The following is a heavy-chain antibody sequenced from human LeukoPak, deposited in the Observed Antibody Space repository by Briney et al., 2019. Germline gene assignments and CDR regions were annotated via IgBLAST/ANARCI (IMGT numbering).Heavy chain of an antibody. D-gene: IGHD2-21*01. CDR3: ARGTCPKIEFDD. Sequence: GSVKVSCKASGYTFTGYYMHWVRQAPGQGLEWMGWINPHSGGTNYAQKFQRRVTMTRDTSISTAYMELSRLRSDDTAVYCCARGTCPKIEFDDWGQGTLVTVSS. J-gene: IGHJ4*02. CDR2: INPHSGGT. CDR1: GYTFTGYY. V-gene: IGHV1-2*02.